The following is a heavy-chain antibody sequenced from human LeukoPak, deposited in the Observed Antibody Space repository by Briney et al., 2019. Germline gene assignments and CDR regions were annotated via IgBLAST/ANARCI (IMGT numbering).Heavy chain of an antibody. CDR3: AKDALGGRYYDILTGPDAFDI. V-gene: IGHV3-23*01. CDR1: GFTFSSYA. CDR2: ISGSGGST. D-gene: IGHD3-9*01. J-gene: IGHJ3*02. Sequence: GGSLRLSCAASGFTFSSYAMSWLRQAPGKGLEWVSAISGSGGSTYYADSVKGRFTISRDNSKNTLYLQMNSLRAEDTAVYYCAKDALGGRYYDILTGPDAFDIWGQGTMVTVSS.